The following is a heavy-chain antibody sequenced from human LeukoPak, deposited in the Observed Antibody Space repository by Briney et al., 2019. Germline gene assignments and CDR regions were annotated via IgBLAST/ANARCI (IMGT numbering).Heavy chain of an antibody. CDR1: GFPSSIYE. J-gene: IGHJ4*02. D-gene: IGHD6-19*01. CDR3: ALLAVASDFDY. V-gene: IGHV3-48*03. Sequence: PGGSLRFSCAVSGFPSSIYEMNWVPQAPGKGLEGGLNIGISGTTISYTHSVKGRFSISRDNAKTSLYLQMNSLRVEDTAAYYCALLAVASDFDYWGQGALVTVSS. CDR2: IGISGTTI.